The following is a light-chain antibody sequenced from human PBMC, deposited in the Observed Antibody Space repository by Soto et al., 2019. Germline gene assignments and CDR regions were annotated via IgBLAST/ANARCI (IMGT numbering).Light chain of an antibody. J-gene: IGLJ1*01. CDR2: EVS. Sequence: QSALTQPASVSGSPGQSITISCTGTSSDVGDYNYVSWYQQHPGKAPKVMIYEVSNRPSGVSNRFSGSKSGNTASLTISGLQADDEGDYYCSSKTSSSSPFVFGTGTKVTVL. CDR3: SSKTSSSSPFV. CDR1: SSDVGDYNY. V-gene: IGLV2-14*01.